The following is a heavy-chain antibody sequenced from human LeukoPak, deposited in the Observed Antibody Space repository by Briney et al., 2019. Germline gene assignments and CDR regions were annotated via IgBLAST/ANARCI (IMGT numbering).Heavy chain of an antibody. D-gene: IGHD3-22*01. J-gene: IGHJ4*02. CDR2: ISYDGSNK. Sequence: GGSLRLSCAASRFTFSSYGMHWVRQAPGKGLEWVAVISYDGSNKYYAGSVKGRFTISRDNSKNTLYLQMNRLRAEDTAVYYCAKSGGEGPYNYYDSSLDSWGQGTLVTVSS. V-gene: IGHV3-30*18. CDR1: RFTFSSYG. CDR3: AKSGGEGPYNYYDSSLDS.